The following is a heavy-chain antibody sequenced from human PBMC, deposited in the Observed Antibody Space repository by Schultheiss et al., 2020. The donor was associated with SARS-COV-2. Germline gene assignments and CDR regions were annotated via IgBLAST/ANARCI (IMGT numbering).Heavy chain of an antibody. CDR1: GFTFSSYA. J-gene: IGHJ4*02. Sequence: GGSLRLSCAASGFTFSSYAMSWVRQAPGKGLEWVSAISGSGGSTYYADSVKGRFTISRDNAKNSLYLQMNSLRAEDTAVYYCARDRSGYRSGDDYWGQGTLVTVSS. D-gene: IGHD3-10*01. CDR2: ISGSGGST. CDR3: ARDRSGYRSGDDY. V-gene: IGHV3-23*01.